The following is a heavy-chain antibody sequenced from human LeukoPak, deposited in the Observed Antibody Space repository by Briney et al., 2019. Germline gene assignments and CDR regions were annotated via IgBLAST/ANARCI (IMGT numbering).Heavy chain of an antibody. Sequence: GGSLRLSCAASGFTFSDYYMSWIRQAPGKGLEWVSYISSSGSTIYYADSVKGRFTISRDNAKNSLYLQMNSLRAEDTAVYYCAREAAPKTKSDYYDSSGSYYFDYWGQGTLVTVSS. CDR2: ISSSGSTI. CDR3: AREAAPKTKSDYYDSSGSYYFDY. V-gene: IGHV3-11*01. D-gene: IGHD3-22*01. CDR1: GFTFSDYY. J-gene: IGHJ4*02.